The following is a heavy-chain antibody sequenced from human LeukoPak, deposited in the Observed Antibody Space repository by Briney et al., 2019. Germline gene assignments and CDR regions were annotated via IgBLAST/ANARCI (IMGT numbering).Heavy chain of an antibody. Sequence: PGGSLRLSCAASGFTFSSYGMHWVRQAPGKGLEWVAFIRYDGSNKYYADSVKGRFTISRDNSKNTLYLQMNSLRAEDTAVYYCARLGLSTNDNCGGDCYWAYWGQGTLVTVSS. D-gene: IGHD2-21*02. CDR3: ARLGLSTNDNCGGDCYWAY. V-gene: IGHV3-30*02. J-gene: IGHJ4*02. CDR1: GFTFSSYG. CDR2: IRYDGSNK.